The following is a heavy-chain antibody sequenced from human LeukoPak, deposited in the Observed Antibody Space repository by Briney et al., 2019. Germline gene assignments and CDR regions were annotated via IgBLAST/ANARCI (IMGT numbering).Heavy chain of an antibody. CDR2: IIPIFGTA. D-gene: IGHD2-8*01. Sequence: GASVKVSCKASGGTFSSYAISWVRQAPGQGLEWMGGIIPIFGTANYAQKFQGRVTITADTSTSTAYMELRSLRSDDTAVYYCARDQLHHCTNGVCYLVYWGQGTLVTVSS. J-gene: IGHJ4*02. CDR3: ARDQLHHCTNGVCYLVY. CDR1: GGTFSSYA. V-gene: IGHV1-69*06.